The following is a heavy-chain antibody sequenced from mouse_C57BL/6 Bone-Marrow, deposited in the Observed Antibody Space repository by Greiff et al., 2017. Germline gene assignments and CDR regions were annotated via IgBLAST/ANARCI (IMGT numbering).Heavy chain of an antibody. D-gene: IGHD1-1*01. CDR1: GYSFTGYY. CDR3: ARSPTVVDWYFDV. J-gene: IGHJ1*03. CDR2: INPSTGGT. V-gene: IGHV1-42*01. Sequence: EVNLVESGPELVKPGASVKISCKASGYSFTGYYMNWVKQSPEKSLEWIGEINPSTGGTTYNQKFKAKATLTVDKSSSTAYMQLKSLTSEDSAVYYCARSPTVVDWYFDVWGTGTTVTVSS.